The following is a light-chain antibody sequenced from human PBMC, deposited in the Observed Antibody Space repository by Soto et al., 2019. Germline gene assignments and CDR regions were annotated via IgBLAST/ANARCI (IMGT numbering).Light chain of an antibody. J-gene: IGLJ1*01. CDR3: SSFTSSITYV. CDR1: SSDVGGSNF. CDR2: DVA. V-gene: IGLV2-14*03. Sequence: QSALTQPASVSDSPGQSITISCTGTSSDVGGSNFVSWYQQHPGKPPKLIIYDVANRPSGVSNRFSGSKSGSTASLIISRLQTEDEADYYCSSFTSSITYVFGTGTKVTVL.